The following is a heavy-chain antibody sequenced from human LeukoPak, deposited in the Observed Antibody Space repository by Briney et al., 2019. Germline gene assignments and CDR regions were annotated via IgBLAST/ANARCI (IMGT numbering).Heavy chain of an antibody. CDR2: ISGDGDTT. Sequence: GGSLRLSCAASGFTFSSYPMTWVRQAPGKGLEWVPAISGDGDTTYAGSVKGRFTVSRDNSKNTLYLQMNSLRAEDTAIYYCAKDWRCSDWGQGTLVIVSS. CDR1: GFTFSSYP. J-gene: IGHJ4*02. CDR3: AKDWRCSD. D-gene: IGHD3-3*01. V-gene: IGHV3-23*01.